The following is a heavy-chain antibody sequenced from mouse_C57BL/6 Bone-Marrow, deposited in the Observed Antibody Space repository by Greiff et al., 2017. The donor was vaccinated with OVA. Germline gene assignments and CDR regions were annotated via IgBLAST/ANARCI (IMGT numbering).Heavy chain of an antibody. CDR3: AKHYYSKGYYAMDY. J-gene: IGHJ4*01. V-gene: IGHV1-69*01. Sequence: QVQLQQPGAELVMPGASVKLSCKASGYTFTGYWMHWVKQRPGQGLEWIGEIDPAAGSTNYNQKFKGKSTLTVDKSSSTAYMQLSSLTSEDSAVYYGAKHYYSKGYYAMDYWGQGTSVTVSS. CDR2: IDPAAGST. D-gene: IGHD2-5*01. CDR1: GYTFTGYW.